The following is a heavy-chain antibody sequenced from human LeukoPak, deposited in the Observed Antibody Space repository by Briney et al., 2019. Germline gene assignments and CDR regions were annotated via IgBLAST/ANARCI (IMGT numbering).Heavy chain of an antibody. CDR3: ARQIASAGTAGFDF. V-gene: IGHV4-4*07. CDR1: GGSISSYY. Sequence: SETLSLTCTVSGGSISSYYWSWIRQPAGRGLERIGRIYSTGSTNYNPSLKSRVTMSVDTSKNQFSLRLRSVTAADTAVYYCARQIASAGTAGFDFWGQGALVTVSS. J-gene: IGHJ4*02. CDR2: IYSTGST. D-gene: IGHD6-13*01.